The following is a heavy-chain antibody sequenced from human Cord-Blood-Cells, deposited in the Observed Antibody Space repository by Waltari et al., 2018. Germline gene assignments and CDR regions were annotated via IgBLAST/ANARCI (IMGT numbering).Heavy chain of an antibody. V-gene: IGHV3-48*01. CDR3: ARDLSAVIAAAGEFDY. D-gene: IGHD6-13*01. CDR1: GFTFSSYS. J-gene: IGHJ4*02. CDR2: ISSSSSTI. Sequence: EVQLVESGGGLVQPGGSLRLSCAASGFTFSSYSMNWVRQAPGKVLGWVSYISSSSSTIYYADSVKGRFTISRDNAKNSLYLQMNSLRAEDTAVYYCARDLSAVIAAAGEFDYWGQGTLVTVSS.